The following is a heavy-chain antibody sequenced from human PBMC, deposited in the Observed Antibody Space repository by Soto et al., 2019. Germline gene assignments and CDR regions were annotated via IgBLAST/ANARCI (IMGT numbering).Heavy chain of an antibody. Sequence: PGESLKISCKGSGYSFTSYWISWVRQMPGKGLEWMGRIDPSDSYTNYSPSFQGHVNISADKSISTAYLQWSSLKASDTAMYYCARLRSSGWYGSSSLIYDYWGQGTLVTVSS. V-gene: IGHV5-10-1*01. J-gene: IGHJ4*02. CDR2: IDPSDSYT. CDR1: GYSFTSYW. CDR3: ARLRSSGWYGSSSLIYDY. D-gene: IGHD6-19*01.